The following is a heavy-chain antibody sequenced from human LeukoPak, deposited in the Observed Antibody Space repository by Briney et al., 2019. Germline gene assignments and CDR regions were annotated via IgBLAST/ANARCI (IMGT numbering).Heavy chain of an antibody. CDR3: AKDHKRGYTGYYFDY. V-gene: IGHV3-30*02. D-gene: IGHD5-12*01. CDR2: IRFDGSNT. J-gene: IGHJ4*02. CDR1: GFTFSSYG. Sequence: PGGSLRLSCAASGFTFSSYGMHWVRQVPGEGLQWVAFIRFDGSNTYYADSMKGRFTISRDNSKNTLYLQMNSLRAEDTAVYYCAKDHKRGYTGYYFDYWGQGTLVTVSS.